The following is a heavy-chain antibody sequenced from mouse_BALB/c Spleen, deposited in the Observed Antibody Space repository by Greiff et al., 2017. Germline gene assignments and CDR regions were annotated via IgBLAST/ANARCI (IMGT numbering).Heavy chain of an antibody. J-gene: IGHJ3*01. CDR1: GFTFTDYY. CDR3: ARDEAY. Sequence: DVKLVESGGGLVQPGGSLRLSCATSGFTFTDYYMSWVRQPPGKALEWLGFIRNKANGYTTEYSASVKGRFTISRDNSQSILYLQMNTLSAEGSATYYCARDEAYWGQGTLVTVSA. CDR2: IRNKANGYTT. V-gene: IGHV7-3*02.